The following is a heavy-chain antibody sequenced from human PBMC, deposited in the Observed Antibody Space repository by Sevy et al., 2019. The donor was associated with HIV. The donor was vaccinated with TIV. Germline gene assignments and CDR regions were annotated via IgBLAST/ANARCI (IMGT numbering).Heavy chain of an antibody. CDR3: ARVDANYDKGFDP. J-gene: IGHJ5*02. CDR2: ISSSGSII. D-gene: IGHD3-22*01. V-gene: IGHV3-48*03. Sequence: GGSPRLSCEASGFTFRSYEMNWVRQAPGKGLEWVSYISSSGSIIYYADSVKGRFTISRDNAKNSLYMQMNSLRAEGMAVYYCARVDANYDKGFDPWGQGTLVTVSS. CDR1: GFTFRSYE.